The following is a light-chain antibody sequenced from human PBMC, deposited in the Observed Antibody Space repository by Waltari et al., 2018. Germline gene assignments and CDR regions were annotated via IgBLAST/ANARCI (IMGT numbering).Light chain of an antibody. CDR3: SSFTSSSTWV. J-gene: IGLJ3*02. CDR1: SSDVGGYNY. V-gene: IGLV2-14*01. CDR2: GVS. Sequence: QSALTQPASVSGSPGQSITISCTGTSSDVGGYNYVSWYQQQPGKAPQHMIYGVSNRPSGVSNRFSGSKSGNTASLTISGLQAEDEADYYCSSFTSSSTWVFGGGTKLTVL.